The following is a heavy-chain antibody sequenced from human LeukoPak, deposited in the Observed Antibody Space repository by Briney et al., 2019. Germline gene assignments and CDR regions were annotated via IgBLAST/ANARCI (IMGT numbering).Heavy chain of an antibody. V-gene: IGHV1-8*03. CDR1: GYTFTSYD. CDR2: MNPNSGNT. D-gene: IGHD4-11*01. J-gene: IGHJ5*02. CDR3: ARGRATVTTHWFDP. Sequence: ASVKVSCQASGYTFTSYDINWARQATGQGLEWMGWMNPNSGNTGYAQKFQGRVTITRNTSISTAYMELSSLTSEDTAVYYCARGRATVTTHWFDPWGQGTLVTVSS.